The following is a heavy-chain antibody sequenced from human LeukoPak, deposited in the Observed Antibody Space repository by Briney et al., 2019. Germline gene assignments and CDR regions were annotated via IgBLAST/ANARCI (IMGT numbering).Heavy chain of an antibody. V-gene: IGHV5-10-1*01. Sequence: GESLKISCKHSGYSFTSYWISWVRQMPGKGLEWMGNIDPSDSYTNYSPSFQGHVTISADKSISTSYLQWSSLKASDTAMYYCARRDCSSTSCYPRERYFDYWGQGTLVTVSS. D-gene: IGHD2-2*01. CDR3: ARRDCSSTSCYPRERYFDY. CDR2: IDPSDSYT. J-gene: IGHJ4*02. CDR1: GYSFTSYW.